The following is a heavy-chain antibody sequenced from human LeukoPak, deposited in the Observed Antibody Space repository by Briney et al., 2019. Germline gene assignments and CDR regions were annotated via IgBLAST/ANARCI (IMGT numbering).Heavy chain of an antibody. CDR2: IHYSGST. J-gene: IGHJ3*01. CDR1: GGSISSYY. D-gene: IGHD3-22*01. V-gene: IGHV4-59*01. CDR3: ARALPYYDSSGYSIIDAFDV. Sequence: PSETLSLTCTVSGGSISSYYWSWIRQPPGKGLEWIGYIHYSGSTYYNPSLQSRVTISVDTSKNQFSLKLSSVTAADTAVYFCARALPYYDSSGYSIIDAFDVWGQGTMVTVSS.